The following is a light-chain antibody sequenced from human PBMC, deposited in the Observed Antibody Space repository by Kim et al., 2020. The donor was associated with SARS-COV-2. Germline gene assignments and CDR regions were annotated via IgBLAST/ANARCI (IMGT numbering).Light chain of an antibody. CDR1: SSHVGGYSY. V-gene: IGLV2-14*03. J-gene: IGLJ2*01. CDR3: SSYTNSRL. CDR2: DVT. Sequence: PGRSFTVACTGTSSHVGGYSYVSWYQQHPGKAPKLFIYDVTKRPSGVSNRFSGSKSGNTASLTISGLQAEDEADYYCSSYTNSRLFGGGTQLTVL.